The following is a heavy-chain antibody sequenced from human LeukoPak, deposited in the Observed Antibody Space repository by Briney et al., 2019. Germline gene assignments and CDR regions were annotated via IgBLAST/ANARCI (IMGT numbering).Heavy chain of an antibody. D-gene: IGHD6-13*01. CDR2: IGSSSSYI. J-gene: IGHJ4*02. CDR1: GFTFSSYS. Sequence: PGGSLRLSCAASGFTFSSYSMNWVRQAPGKGLEWVSCIGSSSSYIYYADSVKGRFTISRDNAKNSLYLQMNSLRAEDTAVYYCARDPYSSSWYSVHFDYSGQGTLVTVSS. CDR3: ARDPYSSSWYSVHFDY. V-gene: IGHV3-21*01.